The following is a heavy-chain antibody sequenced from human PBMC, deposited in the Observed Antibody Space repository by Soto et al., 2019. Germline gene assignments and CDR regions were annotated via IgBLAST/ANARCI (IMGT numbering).Heavy chain of an antibody. Sequence: QVQLQQWGAGLLKPSETLSLTCAVYGGSFSGYYWSWIRQPPGKGLEWIGEINHSGSTNYNPSLKSRVTISVDTSKNQFSLKLSSVTAADTAVYYCARGPMTTVRRTVYGMDVWGQGTTVTVSS. CDR3: ARGPMTTVRRTVYGMDV. D-gene: IGHD4-4*01. J-gene: IGHJ6*02. V-gene: IGHV4-34*01. CDR1: GGSFSGYY. CDR2: INHSGST.